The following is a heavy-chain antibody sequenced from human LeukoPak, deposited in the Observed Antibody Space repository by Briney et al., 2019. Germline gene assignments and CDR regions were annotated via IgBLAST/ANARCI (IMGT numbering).Heavy chain of an antibody. V-gene: IGHV4-59*01. CDR1: GGAISSDY. CDR3: AGYGSGSYHKAFDY. Sequence: TSETLSLTCSVSGGAISSDYWAWIRQPPGKGLEWIAYVHSSGYTSYNPSLKSRVTISIDTSKYQFSLKLNSVTAADTAVYYCAGYGSGSYHKAFDYWGQGTLVTVSS. CDR2: VHSSGYT. D-gene: IGHD3-10*01. J-gene: IGHJ4*02.